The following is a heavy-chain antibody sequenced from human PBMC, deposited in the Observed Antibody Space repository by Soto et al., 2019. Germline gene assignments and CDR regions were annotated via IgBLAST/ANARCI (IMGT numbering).Heavy chain of an antibody. CDR1: GFILIDYY. Sequence: GGSLILSCAASGFILIDYYMTWIRQAPGKGLEWISYISTNSRYTKYADSVKGRFTISRDDAKNSLYLQMNSLRVEDTAVYYCVLFYDILTSAWLDPWGQGTLVTVSS. CDR3: VLFYDILTSAWLDP. CDR2: ISTNSRYT. V-gene: IGHV3-11*03. D-gene: IGHD3-9*01. J-gene: IGHJ5*02.